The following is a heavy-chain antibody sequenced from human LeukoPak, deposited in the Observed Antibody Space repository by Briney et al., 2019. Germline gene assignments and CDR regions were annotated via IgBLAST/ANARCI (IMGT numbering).Heavy chain of an antibody. CDR3: AKTPSTTTYYYDSSGYPPFFDY. Sequence: GGSLRLSCAASGFTFSSYDMSWVRQAPGKGLEWVSGISGSGGSTYYADSVKGRFTISRDNSKNTLYLQMNSLRAEDTAVYYCAKTPSTTTYYYDSSGYPPFFDYWGQGTLVTVSS. CDR1: GFTFSSYD. V-gene: IGHV3-23*01. CDR2: ISGSGGST. J-gene: IGHJ4*02. D-gene: IGHD3-22*01.